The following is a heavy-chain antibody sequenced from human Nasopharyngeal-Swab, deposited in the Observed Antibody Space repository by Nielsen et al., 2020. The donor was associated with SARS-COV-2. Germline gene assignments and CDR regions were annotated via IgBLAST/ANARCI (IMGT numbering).Heavy chain of an antibody. CDR3: ARDGGIAVAGTDY. J-gene: IGHJ4*02. CDR2: ISSSGSTI. Sequence: GESLKISCAASGFTFSDYYMSWIRQAPGKGLEWVSYISSSGSTIYYADSVKGRFTISRENAKNSLYLQMNSLRAEDTAVYYCARDGGIAVAGTDYWGQGTLVTVSS. D-gene: IGHD6-19*01. CDR1: GFTFSDYY. V-gene: IGHV3-11*04.